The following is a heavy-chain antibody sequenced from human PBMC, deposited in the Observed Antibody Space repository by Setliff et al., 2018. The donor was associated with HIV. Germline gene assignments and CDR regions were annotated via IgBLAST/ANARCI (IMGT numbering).Heavy chain of an antibody. J-gene: IGHJ6*03. V-gene: IGHV4-39*01. CDR2: VHNIGGT. D-gene: IGHD5-18*01. CDR3: VRHTRDTSLAHYYYYIDV. Sequence: SETLSLTCTVSGGSISTNSYYWGWIRQSPGKGLEWVGNVHNIGGTNYNPSLKSRVSISVDTSKNQFSLNVNSVTAPDTAVYYCVRHTRDTSLAHYYYYIDVWGKGTTVTVSS. CDR1: GGSISTNSYY.